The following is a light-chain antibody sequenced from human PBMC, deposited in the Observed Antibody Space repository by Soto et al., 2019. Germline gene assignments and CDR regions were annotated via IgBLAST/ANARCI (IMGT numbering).Light chain of an antibody. V-gene: IGKV3-15*01. J-gene: IGKJ1*01. Sequence: EIVMTQSPATLSVSPGERATLSCRASQSISSNLAWSQQKPGQAPRLLIYAASTRANGIPARFSGSGSGTECTLTISSLQSEDFAVYCCQQYNNWPKTFGQGTKVEIK. CDR3: QQYNNWPKT. CDR1: QSISSN. CDR2: AAS.